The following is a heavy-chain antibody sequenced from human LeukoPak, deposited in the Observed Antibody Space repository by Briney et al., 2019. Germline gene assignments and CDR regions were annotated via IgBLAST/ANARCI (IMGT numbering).Heavy chain of an antibody. CDR1: GGSISRGSNY. CDR3: GLSIHYYYMDV. V-gene: IGHV4-61*02. Sequence: SQTLSLTCTVSGGSISRGSNYWSWIRQPAGKGLEWIGRIYTSGSTNYNPSLKSRVTISMDTSKNQFSLKLSSVTAADTAVYYCGLSIHYYYMDVWGKGTTVTVSS. J-gene: IGHJ6*03. D-gene: IGHD3-3*01. CDR2: IYTSGST.